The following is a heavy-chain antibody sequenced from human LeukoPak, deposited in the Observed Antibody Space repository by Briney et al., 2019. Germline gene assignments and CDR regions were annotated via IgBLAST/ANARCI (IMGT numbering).Heavy chain of an antibody. CDR2: IYPGDSDT. D-gene: IGHD2-15*01. CDR3: ARAPLCYCSGGSCYSSFDY. Sequence: GESLKISCKGSGYSFTSCWIGWVRQMPGKGLEWMGIIYPGDSDTRYSPSFQGQVTISADKSISTAYLQWSSLKASDTAMYYCARAPLCYCSGGSCYSSFDYWGQGTLVTVSS. CDR1: GYSFTSCW. V-gene: IGHV5-51*01. J-gene: IGHJ4*02.